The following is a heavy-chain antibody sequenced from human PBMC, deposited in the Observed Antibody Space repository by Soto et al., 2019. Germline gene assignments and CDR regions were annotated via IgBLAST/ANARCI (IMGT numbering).Heavy chain of an antibody. J-gene: IGHJ4*02. CDR1: GFTFSSYA. V-gene: IGHV3-64D*06. CDR3: VKGQMATEEGYFDY. D-gene: IGHD5-12*01. CDR2: ISSNGGST. Sequence: PGGSLRLSCSASGFTFSSYAMHWVRQAPGKGLGYVSAISSNGGSTYYADSVKGRFTISRDNSKNTLYLQMSSLRAEDTAVYYCVKGQMATEEGYFDYWGQGTLVTVSS.